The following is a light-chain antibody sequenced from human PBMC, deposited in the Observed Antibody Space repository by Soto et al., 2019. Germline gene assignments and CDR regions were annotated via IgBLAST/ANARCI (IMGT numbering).Light chain of an antibody. Sequence: EIVMTQSPATLSVSPGERATLSCRASQSVSSNLAWYQQNPGQAPRLLIYGASTRATGIPARFSGSGSGTXXXXXXXXXXSXDFAVYYCQXXNNWPPWTFGQGTKVEIK. CDR2: GAS. CDR3: QXXNNWPPWT. J-gene: IGKJ1*01. V-gene: IGKV3-15*01. CDR1: QSVSSN.